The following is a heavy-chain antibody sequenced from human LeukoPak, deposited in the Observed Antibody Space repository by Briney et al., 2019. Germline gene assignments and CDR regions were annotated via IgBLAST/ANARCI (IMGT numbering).Heavy chain of an antibody. Sequence: GGSLRLSCTVSGFTVSSNYMSWVRQAPGKGLEWVSIIYSGGSTYYADSVKGRFTISRDNSKNTLYLQMNSLRAEDTAVYYCARRGYGDYAPFDYWGQGTLVTVSS. CDR3: ARRGYGDYAPFDY. CDR2: IYSGGST. D-gene: IGHD4-17*01. J-gene: IGHJ4*02. V-gene: IGHV3-66*04. CDR1: GFTVSSNY.